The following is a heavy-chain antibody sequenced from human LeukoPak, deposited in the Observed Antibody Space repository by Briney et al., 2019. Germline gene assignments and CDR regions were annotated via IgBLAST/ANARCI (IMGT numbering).Heavy chain of an antibody. CDR1: GFISSDYW. J-gene: IGHJ4*02. CDR3: ARFNYYDSSGYYRSPDY. Sequence: GGSLRLSCAASGFISSDYWMHWVRQGPGKGLEWVSRIKYDGSSTSYADSVKGRFTISRDNAKNTLYLQMNSLRAEDTAVYYCARFNYYDSSGYYRSPDYWGQGTLVTVSS. V-gene: IGHV3-74*01. D-gene: IGHD3-22*01. CDR2: IKYDGSST.